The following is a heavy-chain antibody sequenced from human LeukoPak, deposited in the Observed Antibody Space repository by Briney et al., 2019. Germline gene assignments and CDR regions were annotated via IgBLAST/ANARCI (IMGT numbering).Heavy chain of an antibody. CDR2: MSHGGSNE. CDR1: GFTFSSYS. D-gene: IGHD3-3*01. J-gene: IGHJ3*02. Sequence: QTGGSLRLSCAASGFTFSSYSMNWVRQAPGKGLEWVAVMSHGGSNEYYADSVKGRFTISRDDSKNIVYLQMDSLRPEDTAVYYCARPALEWLLYDAFDIWGQGTEVTVSS. CDR3: ARPALEWLLYDAFDI. V-gene: IGHV3-30*03.